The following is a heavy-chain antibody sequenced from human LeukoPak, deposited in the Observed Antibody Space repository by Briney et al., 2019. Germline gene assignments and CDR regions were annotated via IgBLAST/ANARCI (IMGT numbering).Heavy chain of an antibody. D-gene: IGHD1-20*01. Sequence: ASVKVSCKASGYTFTSYGISWVRQAPGQGLEWMGWMHPNSGDTGYAHNLQGRITITRDSSTATVFMELSSLRSEDAAMYYCARGRLNGNVDFWGQGTLVTVSS. CDR3: ARGRLNGNVDF. J-gene: IGHJ4*02. CDR1: GYTFTSYG. V-gene: IGHV1-8*03. CDR2: MHPNSGDT.